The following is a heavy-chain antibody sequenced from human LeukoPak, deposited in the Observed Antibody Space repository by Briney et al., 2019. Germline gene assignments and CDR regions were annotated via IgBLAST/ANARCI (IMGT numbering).Heavy chain of an antibody. V-gene: IGHV3-21*01. J-gene: IGHJ4*02. Sequence: GGSLRLSCAASGFTFSSYSMNWVRQAPGKGLEWVSSISSSSSYIYYADSVKGRFTISRDNAKNSLYLQMNSLRAEDTAVYYCARDRVSSGWTTISDYWGQGTLVTVSS. CDR3: ARDRVSSGWTTISDY. CDR2: ISSSSSYI. CDR1: GFTFSSYS. D-gene: IGHD6-19*01.